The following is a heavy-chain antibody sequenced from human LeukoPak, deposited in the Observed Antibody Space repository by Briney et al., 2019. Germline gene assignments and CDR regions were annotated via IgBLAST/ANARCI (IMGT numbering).Heavy chain of an antibody. CDR1: GYTFTSYG. V-gene: IGHV1-18*01. J-gene: IGHJ4*02. D-gene: IGHD6-13*01. CDR3: ARSSAIAAAGTLDY. Sequence: ASVKVSCKASGYTFTSYGISWVRQAPGQGLEWMGWISAYNGNTNYAQKLLGRVTMTTDTSTSTAYMELRSLRSDDTAVYYCARSSAIAAAGTLDYWGQGTLVTVSS. CDR2: ISAYNGNT.